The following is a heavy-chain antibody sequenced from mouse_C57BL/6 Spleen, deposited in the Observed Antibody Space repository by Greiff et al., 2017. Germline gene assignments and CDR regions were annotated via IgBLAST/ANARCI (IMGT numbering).Heavy chain of an antibody. CDR2: IYPRDGST. CDR3: ASRENYDYDAYAMDY. J-gene: IGHJ4*01. CDR1: GYTFTSYD. D-gene: IGHD2-4*01. Sequence: VQLQQSGPELVKPGASVKLSCKASGYTFTSYDINWVKQRPGQGLEWIGWIYPRDGSTKYNEKFKGKATLTVDTSSSTAYMELHSLTSEDSAVYFCASRENYDYDAYAMDYWGQGTSGTVSS. V-gene: IGHV1-85*01.